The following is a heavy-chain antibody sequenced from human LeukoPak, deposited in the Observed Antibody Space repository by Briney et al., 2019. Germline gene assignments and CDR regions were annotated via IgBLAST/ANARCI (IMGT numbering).Heavy chain of an antibody. D-gene: IGHD3-22*01. V-gene: IGHV3-7*01. CDR3: ARDLSPADSGHYLDAFDI. CDR1: GFNFGNYW. CDR2: INRDGSVK. J-gene: IGHJ3*02. Sequence: GESLRLSCVGSGFNFGNYWMTWVRQAPGKGLEWVANINRDGSVKNYVDSVKGRFTISRDKAKSSLFLQANSLRAEDTAVYYCARDLSPADSGHYLDAFDIWGQGTMVTVSS.